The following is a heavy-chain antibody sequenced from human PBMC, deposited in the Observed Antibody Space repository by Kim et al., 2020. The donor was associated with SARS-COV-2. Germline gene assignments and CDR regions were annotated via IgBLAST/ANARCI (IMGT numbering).Heavy chain of an antibody. D-gene: IGHD3-10*01. V-gene: IGHV1-18*01. Sequence: ASVKVSCRASGYMFTSHGISWVRQAPGQGLEWMGWISAYDGNTNYGLKFQGRVSMSTDASTSTAYMDLGSLRYDDTAMYYCARDITGSYRGDYWGQGTLVTVSS. CDR1: GYMFTSHG. CDR2: ISAYDGNT. CDR3: ARDITGSYRGDY. J-gene: IGHJ4*02.